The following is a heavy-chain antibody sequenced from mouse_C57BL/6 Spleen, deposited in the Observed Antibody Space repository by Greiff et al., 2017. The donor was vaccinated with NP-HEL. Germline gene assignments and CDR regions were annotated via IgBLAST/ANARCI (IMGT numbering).Heavy chain of an antibody. CDR1: GYAFSSSW. V-gene: IGHV1-82*01. CDR2: IYPGDGDT. Sequence: QVQLQQSGPELVKPGASVKISCKASGYAFSSSWMNWVKQRPGKGLEWIGRIYPGDGDTNYNGKFKGKATLTADKSSSTAYMQLSSLTSEDSAVYFCAREGGLYDGYSYYFDYWGQGTTLTVSS. CDR3: AREGGLYDGYSYYFDY. J-gene: IGHJ2*01. D-gene: IGHD2-3*01.